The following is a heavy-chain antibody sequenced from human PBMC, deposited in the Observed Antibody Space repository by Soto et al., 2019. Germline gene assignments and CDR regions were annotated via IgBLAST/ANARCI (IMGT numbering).Heavy chain of an antibody. CDR1: GFTFSTYG. Sequence: GGSLRLSCAAAGFTFSTYGIHWVRQAPGKGLEWVAVIWHDGSNKYYADSVKGRFTISRDNSKNTLYLQMNSLRAEDTAVYYCAKAVFTLSRTNWFDPWGQGTLVTVSS. CDR2: IWHDGSNK. J-gene: IGHJ5*02. D-gene: IGHD1-20*01. V-gene: IGHV3-33*06. CDR3: AKAVFTLSRTNWFDP.